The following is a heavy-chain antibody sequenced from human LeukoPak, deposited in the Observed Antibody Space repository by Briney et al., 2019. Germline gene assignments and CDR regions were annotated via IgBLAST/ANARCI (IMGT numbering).Heavy chain of an antibody. Sequence: GGSLRLSCVASGFTFSSYGMHWVRQTPGKGLEWVAVIWHDGDNKYFVDSVKGRFTISRDNSKNTLYLQMNSLRAEDTAVYYCARDLRNSSGKVDYRGQGALVTVSS. D-gene: IGHD3-22*01. CDR1: GFTFSSYG. CDR3: ARDLRNSSGKVDY. CDR2: IWHDGDNK. J-gene: IGHJ4*02. V-gene: IGHV3-33*01.